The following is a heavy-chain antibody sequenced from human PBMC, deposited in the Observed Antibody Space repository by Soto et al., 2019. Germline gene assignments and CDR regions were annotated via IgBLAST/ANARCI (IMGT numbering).Heavy chain of an antibody. J-gene: IGHJ4*02. CDR2: ILYDGTKK. CDR1: GFTFNSYG. CDR3: VKDLAHMADH. V-gene: IGHV3-30*18. Sequence: QVQLLESGGGVDLPGGSLRLSCEASGFTFNSYGMYWVRQAPGKGLDWVSHILYDGTKKYYADSVKGRFTISRDNSKNTLYLQMDRMRIEDTAVYFCVKDLAHMADHWGQGNLVIVSS.